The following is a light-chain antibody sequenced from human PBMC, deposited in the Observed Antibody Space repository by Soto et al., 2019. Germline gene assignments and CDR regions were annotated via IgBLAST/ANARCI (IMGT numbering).Light chain of an antibody. Sequence: DIQMTQSPSTLSASVGDRVTIICRASQSISDSLAWYQQKPGKAPDLLISDASSLERGVPSRFSGSGSGTEFTLTISSMQPDDFATYYCQQYNGYSRTFGRGTKVDIK. CDR2: DAS. CDR3: QQYNGYSRT. J-gene: IGKJ1*01. V-gene: IGKV1-5*02. CDR1: QSISDS.